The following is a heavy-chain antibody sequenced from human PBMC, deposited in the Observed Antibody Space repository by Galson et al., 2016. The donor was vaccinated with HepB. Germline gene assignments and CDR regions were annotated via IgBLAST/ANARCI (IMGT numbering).Heavy chain of an antibody. Sequence: SLRLSCAASGFTFSSYGMYWVRQAPGKGLEWVAVISFDGNNKYYADSVKDRFTISRDNSKNMFYLQMNSLRPEDTAVYYCAKGGLEMAWDWGQGTLVTVSS. J-gene: IGHJ4*02. D-gene: IGHD5-24*01. CDR1: GFTFSSYG. CDR3: AKGGLEMAWD. CDR2: ISFDGNNK. V-gene: IGHV3-30*18.